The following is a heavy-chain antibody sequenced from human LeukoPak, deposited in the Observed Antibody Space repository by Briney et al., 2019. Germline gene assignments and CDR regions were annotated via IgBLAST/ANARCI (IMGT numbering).Heavy chain of an antibody. J-gene: IGHJ2*01. D-gene: IGHD5-12*01. V-gene: IGHV4-61*01. CDR1: GGSVSSGSYY. CDR3: ARAGDFYSGYAPFDP. Sequence: SETLSLTCTVSGGSVSSGSYYWSWIRQPPGKGLEWIGYIYYSGSTNYNPSLKSRVTISVDTSKNQFSLKLSSVTAADTAVYYCARAGDFYSGYAPFDPWGRGTLVTVSS. CDR2: IYYSGST.